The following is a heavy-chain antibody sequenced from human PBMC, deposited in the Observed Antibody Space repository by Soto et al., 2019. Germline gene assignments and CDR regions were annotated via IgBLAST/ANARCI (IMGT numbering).Heavy chain of an antibody. CDR3: AKDLDSSGWYGRDFDY. D-gene: IGHD6-19*01. CDR1: GFTFSSYA. CDR2: ISGSGGST. V-gene: IGHV3-23*01. J-gene: IGHJ4*02. Sequence: GGSLRLSCAASGFTFSSYAMSWVRQAPGKGLEWVSAISGSGGSTYYADSVKGRFTISRDNSKNTLYLQMNSLRAEDTAVYYCAKDLDSSGWYGRDFDYWGQGTLVTVSS.